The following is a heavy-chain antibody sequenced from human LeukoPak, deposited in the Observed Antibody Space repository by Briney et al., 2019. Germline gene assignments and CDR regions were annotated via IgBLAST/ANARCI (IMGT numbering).Heavy chain of an antibody. CDR3: ARDGGSSWYHTYSYYYYYYIDV. J-gene: IGHJ6*03. D-gene: IGHD6-13*01. CDR2: ISAYNGNT. Sequence: ASVKVSCKASGYTFTSYGISWVRQAPGQGLEWMGWISAYNGNTNYAQKLQGRVTMTTDTSTSTAYVELGSLRSDDTAVYYCARDGGSSWYHTYSYYYYYYIDVWGKGTTVTVSS. V-gene: IGHV1-18*01. CDR1: GYTFTSYG.